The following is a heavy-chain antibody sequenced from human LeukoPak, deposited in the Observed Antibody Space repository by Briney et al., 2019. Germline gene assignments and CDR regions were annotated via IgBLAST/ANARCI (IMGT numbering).Heavy chain of an antibody. CDR2: IYYNGNT. CDR1: SASIRSSNYY. J-gene: IGHJ4*02. CDR3: ARVTGYMIEDYFDY. V-gene: IGHV4-39*07. D-gene: IGHD3-22*01. Sequence: SETLSLTCTVSSASIRSSNYYWGWIRQPPGKGLEWIGSIYYNGNTYYNPSLKSRVTISVDTSKNQFSLKLSSVTAADTAVYYCARVTGYMIEDYFDYWGQGTLVTVSS.